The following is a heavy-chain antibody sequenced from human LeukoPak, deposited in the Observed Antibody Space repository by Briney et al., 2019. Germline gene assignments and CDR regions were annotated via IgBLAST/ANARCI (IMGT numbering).Heavy chain of an antibody. D-gene: IGHD3-22*01. V-gene: IGHV1-2*06. CDR3: ASTYYYDSSGYLNAFDI. CDR2: INPNSGGT. CDR1: GYTFTGYY. Sequence: GASVKVSCKASGYTFTGYYMHWVRQAPGQGLEWMGRINPNSGGTNYAQKFQGRVTMTRDTSISTAYMELSRLRSDDTAVYYCASTYYYDSSGYLNAFDIWGQGTMVTVSS. J-gene: IGHJ3*02.